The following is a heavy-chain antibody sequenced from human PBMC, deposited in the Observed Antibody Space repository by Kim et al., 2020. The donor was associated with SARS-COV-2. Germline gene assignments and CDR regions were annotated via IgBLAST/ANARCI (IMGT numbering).Heavy chain of an antibody. D-gene: IGHD2-2*01. CDR3: ARFTVSSTSQSLRDSLFVL. CDR1: GDSISINYY. Sequence: SETLSLTCFVSGDSISINYYWGWIRQPPGKGLEWIGRIYYSGSPSYNPSLKSRVTIAVDTSKNQFSLRLSSVTAADTAVYYCARFTVSSTSQSLRDSLFVLWGQGTLVTLSS. V-gene: IGHV4-39*01. J-gene: IGHJ5*02. CDR2: IYYSGSP.